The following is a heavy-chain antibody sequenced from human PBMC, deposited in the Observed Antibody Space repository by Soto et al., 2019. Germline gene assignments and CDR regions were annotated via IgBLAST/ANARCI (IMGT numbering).Heavy chain of an antibody. D-gene: IGHD3-10*01. CDR2: IWYDGSQK. J-gene: IGHJ4*02. Sequence: QVQLVESGGGVVQPGRSLRLSCAASGFTFSSYGMHWVRQAPGKGPEWVAVIWYDGSQKYYADSVKGRFTISRDNSKNTLFLHMDNPRADDTAVYYCVRVSSGDYYSPFDHWGQGTLVTVSS. CDR1: GFTFSSYG. V-gene: IGHV3-33*01. CDR3: VRVSSGDYYSPFDH.